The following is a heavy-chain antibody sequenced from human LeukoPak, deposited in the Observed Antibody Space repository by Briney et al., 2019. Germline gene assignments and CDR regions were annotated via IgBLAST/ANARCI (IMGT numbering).Heavy chain of an antibody. Sequence: QPGGSLRLSCAASGFSFSSHWVPWVRQAPGKRLVWVSRISDDGSYTSNVDSVKGRFTISRDNVNNMLYLHMNSLRAEDTAVYYCASFGISWRSSYWGQGTLVTVSS. V-gene: IGHV3-74*01. CDR3: ASFGISWRSSY. CDR1: GFSFSSHW. CDR2: ISDDGSYT. J-gene: IGHJ4*02. D-gene: IGHD2-21*01.